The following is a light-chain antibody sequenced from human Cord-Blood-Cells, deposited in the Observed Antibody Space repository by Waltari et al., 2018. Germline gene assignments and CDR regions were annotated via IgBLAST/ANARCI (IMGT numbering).Light chain of an antibody. CDR1: QSVSSSY. V-gene: IGKV3-20*01. CDR2: GPS. Sequence: EIVLTQSPGSLSLCPGERATLTCRAIQSVSSSYLAWYQHKPGQAPRLLIYGPSSMATSIPDRFSGSGSGTGFTLTISRLEPEDFAVYYCQQYGSSLRTFGPGTKVEIK. J-gene: IGKJ1*01. CDR3: QQYGSSLRT.